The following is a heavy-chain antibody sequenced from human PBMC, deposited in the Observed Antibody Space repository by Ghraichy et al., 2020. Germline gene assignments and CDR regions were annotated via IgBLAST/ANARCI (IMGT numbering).Heavy chain of an antibody. V-gene: IGHV3-74*01. J-gene: IGHJ4*02. CDR1: GFTFSSYW. CDR3: ARGGPEYCSGGSCYAGDY. CDR2: INSDGSSI. Sequence: GGSLRLSCAVSGFTFSSYWMHWVRQAPGKGLVWVSRINSDGSSISCADSVKGRFTFSRDNAKNTLYLQMNSLRADDTAVYYCARGGPEYCSGGSCYAGDYWGQGTLVTVSS. D-gene: IGHD2-15*01.